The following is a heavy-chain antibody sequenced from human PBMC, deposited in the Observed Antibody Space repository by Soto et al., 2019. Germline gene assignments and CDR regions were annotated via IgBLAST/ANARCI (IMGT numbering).Heavy chain of an antibody. CDR2: ISGSGGST. CDR1: GFTFSSYA. D-gene: IGHD3-22*01. CDR3: EKGPSSSGWYDGMDV. J-gene: IGHJ6*02. Sequence: GGSLRLSCAASGFTFSSYAMSWVRQAPGKGLEGVSAISGSGGSTYYADSVKGRFTISRDNSKNTLYLQMNSLRAEDTAVYYCEKGPSSSGWYDGMDVWGQGTTVTVSS. V-gene: IGHV3-23*01.